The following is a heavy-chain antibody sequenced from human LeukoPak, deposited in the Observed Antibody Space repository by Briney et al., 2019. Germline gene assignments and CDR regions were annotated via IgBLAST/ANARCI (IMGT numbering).Heavy chain of an antibody. CDR3: ARLSSDSSGYYYVWFDP. Sequence: GGPLRLSCAASGLTFSNYNMNWVRQAPGKGLEWVSSISSSSSSINYADSLKGRFTISRDNAKNSLYPQMNSLRAEDTAVYYCARLSSDSSGYYYVWFDPWGQGTLVTVSS. CDR1: GLTFSNYN. V-gene: IGHV3-21*01. CDR2: ISSSSSSI. J-gene: IGHJ5*02. D-gene: IGHD3-22*01.